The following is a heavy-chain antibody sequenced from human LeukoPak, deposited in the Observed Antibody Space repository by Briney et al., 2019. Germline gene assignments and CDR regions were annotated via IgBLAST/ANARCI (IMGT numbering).Heavy chain of an antibody. CDR2: ISSGGSYI. CDR1: GFTFSSYN. Sequence: GGSLRLSCAASGFTFSSYNVNWVRQAPGKGLEWVSSISSGGSYIYYADSVMGRFTISRDNAKNSLYLQMNTLRAEDTAVYYCARHGPRYDYWGQGTLVTVSS. D-gene: IGHD5-24*01. CDR3: ARHGPRYDY. J-gene: IGHJ4*02. V-gene: IGHV3-21*01.